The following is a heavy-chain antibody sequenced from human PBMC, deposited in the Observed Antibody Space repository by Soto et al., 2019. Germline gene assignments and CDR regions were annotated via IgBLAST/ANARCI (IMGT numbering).Heavy chain of an antibody. Sequence: SETLSLTCTVSGGSVSSGDYYWSWIRQPPGKGLEWIGYIYYSGSTNYNPSLKSRVTISVDTSKNQFSLKLSSVTAADTAVYYCARVQMATIPYFDYWGQGTLVTVSS. CDR3: ARVQMATIPYFDY. CDR1: GGSVSSGDYY. J-gene: IGHJ4*02. V-gene: IGHV4-61*08. D-gene: IGHD5-12*01. CDR2: IYYSGST.